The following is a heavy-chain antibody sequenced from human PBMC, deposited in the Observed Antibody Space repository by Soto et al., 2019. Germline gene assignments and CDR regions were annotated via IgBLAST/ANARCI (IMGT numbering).Heavy chain of an antibody. D-gene: IGHD5-18*01. Sequence: EVQLLESGGGLVQPGGSLRLSCAASGFTFSSYAMSWVRQAPGKGLEWVSAISGSGGSTYYADSVKGRFTISRDNSKKTLFLQMNSLRAEDTALYYCAKMTSDSYGRNYGLDVWGQGTTVTVSS. V-gene: IGHV3-23*01. CDR2: ISGSGGST. CDR1: GFTFSSYA. CDR3: AKMTSDSYGRNYGLDV. J-gene: IGHJ6*02.